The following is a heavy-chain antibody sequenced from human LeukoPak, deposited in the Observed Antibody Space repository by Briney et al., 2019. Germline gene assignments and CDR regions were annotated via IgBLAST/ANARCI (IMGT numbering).Heavy chain of an antibody. CDR3: VRALTGTDDL. J-gene: IGHJ5*02. Sequence: GGSLRLSCAASGFTFSTSRMHWVRQGPGKGLVWVSRINEDGSMTTYVDSVKGRFTISRDNAKNTLYLQMNSLRVEDTAMYYCVRALTGTDDLWGQGTPVTVSS. V-gene: IGHV3-74*03. CDR2: INEDGSMT. D-gene: IGHD1-7*01. CDR1: GFTFSTSR.